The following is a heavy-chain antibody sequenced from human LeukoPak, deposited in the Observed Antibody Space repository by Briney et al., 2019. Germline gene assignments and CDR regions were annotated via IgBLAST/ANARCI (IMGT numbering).Heavy chain of an antibody. V-gene: IGHV3-11*01. CDR2: ISSSGSTI. D-gene: IGHD5-18*01. CDR1: GFTFSDYY. J-gene: IGHJ4*02. CDR3: ARPARDTAMVTDY. Sequence: GGSLRLSCAASGFTFSDYYMSWIRQAPGKGLEWVSYISSSGSTIYYADSVKGRFTISRDNAKNSLYLQMNSLRAEDTAVYYCARPARDTAMVTDYWGQGTLVTVSS.